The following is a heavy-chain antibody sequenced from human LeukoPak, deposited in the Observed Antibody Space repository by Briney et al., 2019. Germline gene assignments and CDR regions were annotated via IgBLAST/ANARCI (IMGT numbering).Heavy chain of an antibody. CDR3: AGGPADSGDLDY. CDR2: MNPNSGNT. CDR1: GYTFTSYD. V-gene: IGHV1-8*01. D-gene: IGHD4-17*01. Sequence: EASVKVSCKASGYTFTSYDINWVRQATGQGLEWMGWMNPNSGNTGYAQKFQGRVTMTRNTSISTAYMELSSLRSEDTAVYYCAGGPADSGDLDYWGQGTLVTVSS. J-gene: IGHJ4*02.